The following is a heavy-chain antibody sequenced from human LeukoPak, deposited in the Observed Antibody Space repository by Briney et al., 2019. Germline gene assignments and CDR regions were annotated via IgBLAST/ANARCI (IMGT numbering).Heavy chain of an antibody. CDR2: IVVGSGNT. CDR1: GFTFSTSA. Sequence: GASVKVSCKASGFTFSTSAVQWVRQARGQRLEWVGWIVVGSGNTNYAQKLQGRVTITRDMSTRTSHMELSSLRSEDTAVYYCARDESPYCSGGSCTRFDSWGQGTLVTVSS. J-gene: IGHJ4*02. D-gene: IGHD2-15*01. V-gene: IGHV1-58*01. CDR3: ARDESPYCSGGSCTRFDS.